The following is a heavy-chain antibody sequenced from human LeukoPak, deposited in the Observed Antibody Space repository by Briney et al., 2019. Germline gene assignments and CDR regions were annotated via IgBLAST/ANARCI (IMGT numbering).Heavy chain of an antibody. J-gene: IGHJ6*02. D-gene: IGHD5-18*01. V-gene: IGHV3-21*01. CDR1: GFTFSSYS. Sequence: PGGSLRLSCAASGFTFSSYSMNWVRQAPGKGLEWVSSISRSSSYIYYADSVKGRFTISRDNAKNSLYLQVNSLRAEDTAVYYCARVLGYSYGTLIYYGMDVWGQGTTVTVSS. CDR3: ARVLGYSYGTLIYYGMDV. CDR2: ISRSSSYI.